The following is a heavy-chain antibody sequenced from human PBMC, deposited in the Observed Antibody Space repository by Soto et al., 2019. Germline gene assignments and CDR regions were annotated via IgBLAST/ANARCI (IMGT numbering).Heavy chain of an antibody. V-gene: IGHV1-46*01. D-gene: IGHD3-9*01. CDR3: ARGHRDEYYDILTGSTTSGAYYYYYGMDV. CDR2: INPSGGST. Sequence: ASVTVSCKASGYTFTSYYMHWVRQAPGQGLEWMGIINPSGGSTSYAQKFQGRVTMTRDTSTSTVYMELSSLRSEDTAVYYCARGHRDEYYDILTGSTTSGAYYYYYGMDVWGQGTTVTVSS. J-gene: IGHJ6*02. CDR1: GYTFTSYY.